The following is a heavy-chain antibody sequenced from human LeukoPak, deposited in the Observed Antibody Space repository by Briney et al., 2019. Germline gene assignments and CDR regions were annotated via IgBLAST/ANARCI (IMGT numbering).Heavy chain of an antibody. CDR3: AREGRNYQLHGRWFDP. V-gene: IGHV3-30-3*01. Sequence: GGSLRLYCAASGFTFSSYAMNWVRQAPGKGLEWVAVISFDGSNKYYADSVKGRFTISRDNSKNTLYLQMNSLRAEDTAVYYCAREGRNYQLHGRWFDPWGQGTLVTVSS. J-gene: IGHJ5*02. CDR2: ISFDGSNK. CDR1: GFTFSSYA. D-gene: IGHD2-2*01.